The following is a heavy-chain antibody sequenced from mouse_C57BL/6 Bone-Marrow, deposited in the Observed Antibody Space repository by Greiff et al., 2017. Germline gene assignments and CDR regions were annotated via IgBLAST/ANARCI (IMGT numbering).Heavy chain of an antibody. Sequence: EVQRVESGAELVRPGASVKLSCTASGFNIKDDYMHWVKQRPEQGLEWIGWIDPENGDTEYASKFQGKATITADTSSNTAYLQLSSLTSEDTAVYYCTLSSPFDYWGQGTTLTVSS. D-gene: IGHD1-1*01. V-gene: IGHV14-4*01. CDR2: IDPENGDT. CDR3: TLSSPFDY. J-gene: IGHJ2*01. CDR1: GFNIKDDY.